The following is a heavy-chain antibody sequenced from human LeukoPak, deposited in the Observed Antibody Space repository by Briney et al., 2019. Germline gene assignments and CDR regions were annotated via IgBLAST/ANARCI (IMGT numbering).Heavy chain of an antibody. Sequence: ASVKVSCKAFGYTDTSYGISWVRQAPGQGLEWMGISNPRGGSTSHAQKFQGRVTMTTDTSTSTVYMELISLRSEDTAVYYCARSPAYCSGDTCYGHNWFDPWGQGTLVTVSS. CDR1: GYTDTSYG. CDR3: ARSPAYCSGDTCYGHNWFDP. D-gene: IGHD2-15*01. J-gene: IGHJ5*02. V-gene: IGHV1-46*01. CDR2: SNPRGGST.